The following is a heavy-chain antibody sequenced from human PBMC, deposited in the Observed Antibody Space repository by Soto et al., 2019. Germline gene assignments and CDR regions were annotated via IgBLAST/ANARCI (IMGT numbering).Heavy chain of an antibody. CDR3: AKGGLGDCSTTSCLFQFDY. Sequence: GGSLRLSCTASGFTFSRYAMSWVRQAPGKGLEWVSTISDSGSTYYAESVKGRLTISRDNSKHTLYLQMNSLRAEDTAVYYCAKGGLGDCSTTSCLFQFDYWGLGALVTGSS. CDR1: GFTFSRYA. V-gene: IGHV3-23*01. D-gene: IGHD2-2*01. J-gene: IGHJ4*02. CDR2: ISDSGST.